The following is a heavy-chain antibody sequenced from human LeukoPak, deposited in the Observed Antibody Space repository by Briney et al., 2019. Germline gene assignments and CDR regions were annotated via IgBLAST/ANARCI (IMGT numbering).Heavy chain of an antibody. V-gene: IGHV3-21*01. D-gene: IGHD3-3*01. CDR1: GFTFSSYS. CDR3: ARVFRPSLTVFIIRGAFDI. Sequence: GGSLRLSCAASGFTFSSYSMNWVRQAPGKGLEWVSSISSSSSYIYYADSAKGRFTISRDNAKNSLYLQMNSLRAEDTAVYYCARVFRPSLTVFIIRGAFDIWGQGTMVTVSS. CDR2: ISSSSSYI. J-gene: IGHJ3*02.